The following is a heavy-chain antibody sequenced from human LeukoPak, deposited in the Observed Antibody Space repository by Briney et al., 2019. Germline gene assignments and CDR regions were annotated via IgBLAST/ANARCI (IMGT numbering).Heavy chain of an antibody. CDR3: VRALPHLVGANQMDV. D-gene: IGHD1-26*01. V-gene: IGHV1-18*01. CDR1: RYTFTSYG. CDR2: ISAYNGNT. Sequence: ASVKVSCKASRYTFTSYGICWVRQAPGQGLEWMGWISAYNGNTDYAQKLQGRVTMTTDTSTSTAYMDLRSLRSDDTAVYYCVRALPHLVGANQMDVWGQGTTVTVSS. J-gene: IGHJ6*02.